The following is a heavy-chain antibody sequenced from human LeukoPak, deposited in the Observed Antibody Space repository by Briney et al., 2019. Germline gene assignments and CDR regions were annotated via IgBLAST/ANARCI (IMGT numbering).Heavy chain of an antibody. CDR3: AKDRVGATSGTFDI. CDR1: GLTFDDYA. J-gene: IGHJ3*02. D-gene: IGHD1-26*01. V-gene: IGHV3-9*01. CDR2: ISWNSGSI. Sequence: GGSLRLSCAASGLTFDDYAMHWVRQAPGKGLEWVSGISWNSGSIGYADSVKGRFTISRDNAKNSLYLQMNSLRAEDTALYYCAKDRVGATSGTFDIWGQGTMVTVSS.